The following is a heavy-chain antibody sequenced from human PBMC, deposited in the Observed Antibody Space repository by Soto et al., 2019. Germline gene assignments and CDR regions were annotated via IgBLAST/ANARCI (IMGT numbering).Heavy chain of an antibody. CDR1: GGSISSSNW. CDR3: AKDPLETGSSGWRGWFDP. V-gene: IGHV4-4*02. CDR2: IYHSGST. D-gene: IGHD6-19*01. J-gene: IGHJ5*02. Sequence: QVQLQESGPGLVKPSGTLSLTCAVSGGSISSSNWWSWVRQPPGKGLEWIGEIYHSGSTNYNPSLKSRVTISVDKSKNQFSLKLSSVTAADTAVYYCAKDPLETGSSGWRGWFDPWGQGTLVTVSS.